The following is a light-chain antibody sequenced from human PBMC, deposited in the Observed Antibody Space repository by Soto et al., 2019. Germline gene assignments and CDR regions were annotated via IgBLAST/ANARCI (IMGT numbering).Light chain of an antibody. CDR3: QQRSNWPA. J-gene: IGKJ5*01. V-gene: IGKV3-11*01. CDR1: QSVSSY. CDR2: DAS. Sequence: IVLTQSPATLSLSPGERATLSCRARQSVSSYLAWYQHKPGQAPRLLIYDASNRATGIPARFSGSGSGTDFTLTISSLEPEDFALYYCQQRSNWPAFGQGTGWRL.